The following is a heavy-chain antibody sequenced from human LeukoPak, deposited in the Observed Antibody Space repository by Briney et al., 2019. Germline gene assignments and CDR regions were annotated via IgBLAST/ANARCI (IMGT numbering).Heavy chain of an antibody. CDR2: IIPILGIA. J-gene: IGHJ4*02. CDR1: GGTFSSYA. CDR3: ASSYDYGDYFNYYFDY. D-gene: IGHD4-17*01. Sequence: SVKVSCKASGGTFSSYAISWVRQAPGQGLEWMGRIIPILGIANYAQKFQGRVTITADKSTSTAYMELSSLRSEGTAVYYCASSYDYGDYFNYYFDYWGQGTLVTVSS. V-gene: IGHV1-69*04.